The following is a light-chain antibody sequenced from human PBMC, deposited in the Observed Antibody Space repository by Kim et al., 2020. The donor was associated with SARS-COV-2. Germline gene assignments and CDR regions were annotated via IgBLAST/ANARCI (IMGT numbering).Light chain of an antibody. Sequence: AIRMTQSPSSFSASTGDRVTITCRASQGISSYLAWYQQKPGKAPKLLIYAASTLQSGVPSRFSGSGSGTDFTLTISCLQSEDFATYYCQQYYDYPRPFGQGTKVDIK. CDR3: QQYYDYPRP. V-gene: IGKV1-8*01. CDR2: AAS. CDR1: QGISSY. J-gene: IGKJ1*01.